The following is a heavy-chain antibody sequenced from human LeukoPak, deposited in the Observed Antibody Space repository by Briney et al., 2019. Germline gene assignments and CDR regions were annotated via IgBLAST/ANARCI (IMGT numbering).Heavy chain of an antibody. CDR2: AYYRSKWYY. Sequence: SQTLSLTCAISGDSVSSINGAWNWVRQSPSRGLEWLGRAYYRSKWYYDYAVSIQGRITINPDTSKNQFSLLLHSVTPEDTAVYYCAREVGTGGWYTFVYWGQGTLVTVSS. CDR1: GDSVSSINGA. J-gene: IGHJ4*02. CDR3: AREVGTGGWYTFVY. V-gene: IGHV6-1*01. D-gene: IGHD6-19*01.